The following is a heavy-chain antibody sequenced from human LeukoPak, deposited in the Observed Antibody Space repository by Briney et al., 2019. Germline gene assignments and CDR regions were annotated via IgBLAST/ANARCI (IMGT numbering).Heavy chain of an antibody. Sequence: GGSLRLSCAASGFTFSSYSMNWVRQAPGKGLEWVSSISSSSSSYIYYADSVKGRFTISRDNAKNSLYLQMNSLRAEDTAVYYCARATMVRGVINSRGNYYGMDVWGQGTTVTVSS. D-gene: IGHD3-10*01. CDR3: ARATMVRGVINSRGNYYGMDV. CDR2: ISSSSSSYI. J-gene: IGHJ6*02. CDR1: GFTFSSYS. V-gene: IGHV3-21*01.